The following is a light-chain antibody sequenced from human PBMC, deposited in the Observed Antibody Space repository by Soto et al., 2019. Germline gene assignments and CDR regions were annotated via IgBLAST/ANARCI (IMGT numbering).Light chain of an antibody. CDR2: KAS. Sequence: DIQMTQSPSTLSASIGDRVTITCRASQNINSWLAWYQQKPGKVPXXLIYKASNLESGVPSRFSGSGSGTEFTLTISSLQPDDFATYYCQQFHLYSTFGQGTKVDIK. CDR3: QQFHLYST. CDR1: QNINSW. V-gene: IGKV1-5*03. J-gene: IGKJ1*01.